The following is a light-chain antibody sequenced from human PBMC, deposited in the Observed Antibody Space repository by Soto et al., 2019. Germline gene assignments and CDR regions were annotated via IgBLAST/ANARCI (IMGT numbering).Light chain of an antibody. V-gene: IGLV2-11*01. CDR3: CSYAASYTLV. J-gene: IGLJ2*01. CDR2: DVT. Sequence: QSVLAQPRSVSGSPGQSVTISCSGTSSDVGGYNSVSWYQQFPSKAPKLMIYDVTKRPSGVPDRFSGSKSGNTASLTISGLQAEDEADYYCCSYAASYTLVFGGGTKVTVL. CDR1: SSDVGGYNS.